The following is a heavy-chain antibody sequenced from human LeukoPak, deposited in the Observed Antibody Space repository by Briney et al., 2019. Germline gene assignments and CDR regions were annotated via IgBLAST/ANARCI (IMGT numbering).Heavy chain of an antibody. CDR3: ARVGGYSGYGSYFDH. CDR1: GGSINNFY. CDR2: IYYTGSA. J-gene: IGHJ4*02. V-gene: IGHV4-4*07. Sequence: PSETLSLTCTVSGGSINNFYWSWIRQSAGKGLECIGRIYYTGSAKYNPSLKSRVSISVDNSKNQFSLKLSSVTAADTAVYYCARVGGYSGYGSYFDHWGQGTLVTVSS. D-gene: IGHD5-12*01.